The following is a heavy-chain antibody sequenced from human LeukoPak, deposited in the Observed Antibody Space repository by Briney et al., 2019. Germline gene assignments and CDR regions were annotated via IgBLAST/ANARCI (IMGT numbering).Heavy chain of an antibody. J-gene: IGHJ4*02. Sequence: GGSLRLSCAASGFTVSSNYMSWVRQAPGKGLEWVSVIYSGGSTYYADSVKGRLTISRHNSKNTLYLQMNSLRAEDTAVYYCARVRYSYGYCYFDYWGQGTLVTVSS. D-gene: IGHD5-18*01. CDR2: IYSGGST. V-gene: IGHV3-53*04. CDR1: GFTVSSNY. CDR3: ARVRYSYGYCYFDY.